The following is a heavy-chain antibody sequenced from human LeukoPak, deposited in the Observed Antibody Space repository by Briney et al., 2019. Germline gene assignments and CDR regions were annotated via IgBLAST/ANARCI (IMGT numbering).Heavy chain of an antibody. J-gene: IGHJ3*02. D-gene: IGHD3-9*01. Sequence: GGSLRLSCAASGFTFSSYSMNWVRQAPGKGLEWDSSISSSGTYVYYADSVKGRFTISRDNAKNSLSLQMNSLRADDAAVYYCARASSKQLAGYLPDGFDIWGQGTTVTVSS. CDR1: GFTFSSYS. CDR2: ISSSGTYV. CDR3: ARASSKQLAGYLPDGFDI. V-gene: IGHV3-21*01.